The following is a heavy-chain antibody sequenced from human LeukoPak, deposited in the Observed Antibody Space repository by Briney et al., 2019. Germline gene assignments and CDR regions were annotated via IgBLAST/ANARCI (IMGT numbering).Heavy chain of an antibody. CDR1: GYTFTSYD. V-gene: IGHV1-8*01. Sequence: ASVKVSCKASGYTFTSYDINWVRQATGQGLEWMGWMNPNSGNTGYAQKFQGRVTMTRNTSISTAYMELSSLRSEDTAVYYCARCLRGPSKGLYYFDYWGQGTLVTVSS. CDR2: MNPNSGNT. CDR3: ARCLRGPSKGLYYFDY. D-gene: IGHD4-11*01. J-gene: IGHJ4*02.